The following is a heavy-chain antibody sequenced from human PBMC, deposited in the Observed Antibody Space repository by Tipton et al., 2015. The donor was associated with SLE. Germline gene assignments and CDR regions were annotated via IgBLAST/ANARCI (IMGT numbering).Heavy chain of an antibody. D-gene: IGHD1-26*01. V-gene: IGHV4-59*11. CDR1: GDSFSNHF. Sequence: LRLSCTVSGDSFSNHFWSWIRQPPGKGLEWIGYMYRSGTTKYNPSLKSRVTISVDTSRNQFSLKLTSVTAADTAVYYCAIPTVGATGGFDSWGHGTLVIVSS. CDR2: MYRSGTT. J-gene: IGHJ4*01. CDR3: AIPTVGATGGFDS.